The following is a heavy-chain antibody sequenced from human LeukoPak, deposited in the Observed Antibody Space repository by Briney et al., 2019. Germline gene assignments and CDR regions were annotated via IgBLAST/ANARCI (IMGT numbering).Heavy chain of an antibody. CDR1: GFTFSGSA. Sequence: GGSLRLSCAASGFTFSGSAMHWVRQASGKGLEWVGRVRSKANNYATAYAASVKGRFTISRDDSKNTAYLQMNSLKTEDTAVYYCTRELDLLVVGATDGVDFDYWGQGTLVTVSS. CDR2: VRSKANNYAT. J-gene: IGHJ4*02. D-gene: IGHD1-26*01. V-gene: IGHV3-73*01. CDR3: TRELDLLVVGATDGVDFDY.